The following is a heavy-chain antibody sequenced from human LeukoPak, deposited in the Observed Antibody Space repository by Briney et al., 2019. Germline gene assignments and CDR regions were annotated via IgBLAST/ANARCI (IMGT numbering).Heavy chain of an antibody. CDR2: IYHSGST. J-gene: IGHJ3*02. D-gene: IGHD3-3*01. CDR1: GYSISSGYY. CDR3: ARPLLRFLVGAFDI. V-gene: IGHV4-38-2*01. Sequence: ETLSLTCAVSGYSISSGYYRGWIRQPPGKGLEWIGSIYHSGSTYYNPSLKSRVTISVDTSKNQFSLKLSSVTAADTAVYYCARPLLRFLVGAFDIWGHGTMVTVSS.